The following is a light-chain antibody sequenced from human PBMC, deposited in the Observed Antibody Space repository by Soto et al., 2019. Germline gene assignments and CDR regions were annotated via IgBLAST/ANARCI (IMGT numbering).Light chain of an antibody. J-gene: IGKJ1*01. CDR2: DTS. V-gene: IGKV3-20*01. Sequence: EVELTHSPGTLSLSPGERATLSCRASQSVSSSHLAWYQQKRGQAPRLLIYDTSTRATGIPDRFSGSGSGTDFTLATSRLEPADFAVYNCQQYGASLCTLGQGTKVDIK. CDR3: QQYGASLCT. CDR1: QSVSSSH.